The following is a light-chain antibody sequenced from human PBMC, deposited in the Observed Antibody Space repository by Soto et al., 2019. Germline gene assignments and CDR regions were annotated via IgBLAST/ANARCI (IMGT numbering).Light chain of an antibody. CDR1: SGHSSYA. CDR2: INSDGSH. CDR3: QTWGTGIRV. J-gene: IGLJ1*01. V-gene: IGLV4-69*01. Sequence: QLVLTQSPSASASLGASVKFICTLSSGHSSYAIAWHQQQPEKGPRYLMKINSDGSHSKWDGIPDRFSGSSSGAERYLTISSLQSEDEADYYCQTWGTGIRVFGTGTKLTVL.